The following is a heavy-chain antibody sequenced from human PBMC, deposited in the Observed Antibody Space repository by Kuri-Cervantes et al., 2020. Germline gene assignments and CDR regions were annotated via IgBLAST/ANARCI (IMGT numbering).Heavy chain of an antibody. D-gene: IGHD2-2*01. CDR2: IYYSGST. Sequence: SETLSLTCTVSGGSISSGGYYWSWIRQHPGKGLEWIGYIYYSGSTYYNPSLKSRVTISVDTSKNQFSLKLSSVTAANTAVYYCARVPIVVVPAAPEYNWFDPWGQGTLVTVSS. CDR3: ARVPIVVVPAAPEYNWFDP. J-gene: IGHJ5*02. V-gene: IGHV4-31*03. CDR1: GGSISSGGYY.